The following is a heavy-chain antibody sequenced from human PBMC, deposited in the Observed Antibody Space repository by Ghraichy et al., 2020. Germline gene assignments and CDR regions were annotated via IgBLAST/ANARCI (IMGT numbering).Heavy chain of an antibody. CDR3: APDLGYCSSGTCYPYYYSGMDV. CDR2: ITSTGTTM. Sequence: GESLNISCAASGFTLSNYAMNWVRQAPGKGLEWGSYITSTGTTMYYADSVKGRFTLSRDSAKNSLFLQMNSLRDEDTALYYCAPDLGYCSSGTCYPYYYSGMDVWGHGTTLTVSS. CDR1: GFTLSNYA. D-gene: IGHD2-15*01. V-gene: IGHV3-48*02. J-gene: IGHJ6*02.